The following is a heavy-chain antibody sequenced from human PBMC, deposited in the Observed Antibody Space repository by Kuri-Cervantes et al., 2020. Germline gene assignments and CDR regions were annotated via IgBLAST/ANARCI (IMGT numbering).Heavy chain of an antibody. CDR2: IIPIFGTA. J-gene: IGHJ6*03. V-gene: IGHV1-69*06. CDR1: GGTFSSYA. CDR3: ARQPSLDYYSYYMDV. Sequence: SVKVSCKASGGTFSSYAISWVRQAPGQGLEWMGGIIPIFGTANYAQKFQGRVTITADKSTSTAYMELSSLRSEDTAVYYCARQPSLDYYSYYMDVWGKGTTVTVSS.